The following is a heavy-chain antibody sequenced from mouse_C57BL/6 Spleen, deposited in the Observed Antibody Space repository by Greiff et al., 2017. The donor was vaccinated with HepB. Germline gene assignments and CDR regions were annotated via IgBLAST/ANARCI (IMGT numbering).Heavy chain of an antibody. D-gene: IGHD1-1*01. CDR3: ARQGSTVVAPLYWYFDV. CDR2: ISSGGSYT. V-gene: IGHV5-6*01. J-gene: IGHJ1*03. CDR1: GFTFSSYG. Sequence: EVHLVESGGDLVKPGGSLKLSCAASGFTFSSYGMSWVRQTPDKRLEWVATISSGGSYTYYPDSVKGRFTISRDNAKNTLYLQMSSLKSEDTAMYYCARQGSTVVAPLYWYFDVWGTGTTVTVSS.